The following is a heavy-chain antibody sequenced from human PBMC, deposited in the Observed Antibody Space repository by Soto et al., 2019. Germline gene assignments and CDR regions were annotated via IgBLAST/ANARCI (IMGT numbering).Heavy chain of an antibody. Sequence: QVQLVQSGAEAKKPGSSVKVSCKTSGGTFSSYAISWVRQAPGQGLEWMGGIVPLFRTTNYAQKFQGRVTSTADTSTYTVHMELSGLRSGDTAVYYCARGGYSSTWSNLLDRSGLDVWGQGTTVTVSS. J-gene: IGHJ6*02. D-gene: IGHD6-13*01. CDR3: ARGGYSSTWSNLLDRSGLDV. CDR2: IVPLFRTT. V-gene: IGHV1-69*06. CDR1: GGTFSSYA.